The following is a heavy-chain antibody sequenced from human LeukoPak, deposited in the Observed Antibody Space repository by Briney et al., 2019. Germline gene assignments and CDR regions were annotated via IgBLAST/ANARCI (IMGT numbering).Heavy chain of an antibody. V-gene: IGHV4-59*01. CDR2: IYYSGST. Sequence: SETLSLTCTISGGSISSYYWSWIRQPPGKGLEWIGYIYYSGSTKYNPSLKSRVTISVDMSKNQFSLNLRSVAAEDTAVYYCARDRVEMATPFFDYWGQGTLVTVSS. J-gene: IGHJ4*02. D-gene: IGHD5-24*01. CDR3: ARDRVEMATPFFDY. CDR1: GGSISSYY.